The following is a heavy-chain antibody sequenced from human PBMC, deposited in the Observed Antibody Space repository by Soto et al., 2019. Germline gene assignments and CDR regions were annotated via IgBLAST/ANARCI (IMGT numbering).Heavy chain of an antibody. Sequence: RPPVKVSFKSSGYTFTSYGISWVLQAPGQGLEWMGWISAYNGNTNYAQKLQGRVTMTTDTSTSTAYMELRSLRSDDTAVYYCARDPPTPYYDFWSGSGRTYYYYGMDVWGQGTTVTVSS. D-gene: IGHD3-3*01. CDR2: ISAYNGNT. J-gene: IGHJ6*02. CDR1: GYTFTSYG. CDR3: ARDPPTPYYDFWSGSGRTYYYYGMDV. V-gene: IGHV1-18*01.